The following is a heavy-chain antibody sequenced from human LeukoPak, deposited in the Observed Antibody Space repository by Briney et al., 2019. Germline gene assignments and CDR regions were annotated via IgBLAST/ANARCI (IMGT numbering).Heavy chain of an antibody. CDR2: VNHNGSA. D-gene: IGHD6-13*01. CDR1: GYPIRSGYF. V-gene: IGHV4-38-2*02. Sequence: SETLSLTCSVSGYPIRSGYFWGWIRQPPGKGRGWFASVNHNGSAYYNPSLKSRASISVDTSSNQFSLTLTSVSVADTAVYHCARLSSWFVAFWGQGSQVTVSS. J-gene: IGHJ4*02. CDR3: ARLSSWFVAF.